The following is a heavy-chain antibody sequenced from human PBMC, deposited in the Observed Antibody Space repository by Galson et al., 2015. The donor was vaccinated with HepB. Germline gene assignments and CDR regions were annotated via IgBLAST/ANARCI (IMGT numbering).Heavy chain of an antibody. J-gene: IGHJ6*03. Sequence: SLRLSCAASGFTFSDYYMSWIRQAPGKGLEWVSYISSSGSTIYYADSVKGRFTISRDNAKNSLYLQMNSLRAEDTAVYYCARGAMVQGVIKRTFKSYYYYMDVWGKGTTVTVSS. CDR1: GFTFSDYY. CDR3: ARGAMVQGVIKRTFKSYYYYMDV. CDR2: ISSSGSTI. D-gene: IGHD3-10*01. V-gene: IGHV3-11*01.